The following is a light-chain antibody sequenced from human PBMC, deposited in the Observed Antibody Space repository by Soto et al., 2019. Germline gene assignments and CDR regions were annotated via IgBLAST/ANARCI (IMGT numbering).Light chain of an antibody. Sequence: EIVLTQSPGTLSLSPGERATLSCSASQSVDSTYLTWYQQKPGQAPRLLIYGASTRATGIPARFSGSGSGTEFTLTISSLQSEDFAVYYCQQYNTWPPITFGQGTRLEIK. CDR1: QSVDSTY. J-gene: IGKJ5*01. V-gene: IGKV3-15*01. CDR2: GAS. CDR3: QQYNTWPPIT.